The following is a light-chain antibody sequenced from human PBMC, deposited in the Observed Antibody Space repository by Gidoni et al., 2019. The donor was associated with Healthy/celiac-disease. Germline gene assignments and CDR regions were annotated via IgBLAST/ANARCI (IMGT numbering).Light chain of an antibody. CDR2: QDS. J-gene: IGLJ2*01. CDR1: KLGDKY. V-gene: IGLV3-1*01. CDR3: QAWDSSTEGV. Sequence: YELTHPPPVSVSPGQTASITCSGDKLGDKYACWYQQKPGQSPVLVIYQDSKRPSGIPERFSGSNSGNTATLTISGTQAMDEADYYCQAWDSSTEGVFGGGTKLTVL.